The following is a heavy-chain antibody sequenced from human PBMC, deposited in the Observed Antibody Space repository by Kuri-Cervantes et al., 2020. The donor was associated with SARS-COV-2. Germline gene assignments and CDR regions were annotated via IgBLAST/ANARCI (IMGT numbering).Heavy chain of an antibody. V-gene: IGHV1-3*01. D-gene: IGHD3-3*01. J-gene: IGHJ5*02. CDR2: INVGNGNT. CDR3: ARAFMTIFGSFDP. CDR1: GYTVTSNA. Sequence: ASVKVSCKASGYTVTSNAMNWVRQAPGQRLEWMGLINVGNGNTKYSQKFQGRVTITRDTSASTAYMELSSLRSEDTAVYYCARAFMTIFGSFDPWGQGTLVTVSS.